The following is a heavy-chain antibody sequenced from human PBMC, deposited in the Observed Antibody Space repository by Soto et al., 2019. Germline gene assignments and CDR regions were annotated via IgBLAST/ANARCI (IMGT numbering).Heavy chain of an antibody. Sequence: SEALSLTCSVSGFSVSSYFWSWVRQAPGRGLEWIGYTYHRGSTNYSPSLKSRVAISLDTSENQFSLKVNSVTAADTAVYYCARIGGYHGPLDYWGQGTPVTVSS. CDR1: GFSVSSYF. CDR3: ARIGGYHGPLDY. CDR2: TYHRGST. J-gene: IGHJ4*02. V-gene: IGHV4-59*02. D-gene: IGHD6-25*01.